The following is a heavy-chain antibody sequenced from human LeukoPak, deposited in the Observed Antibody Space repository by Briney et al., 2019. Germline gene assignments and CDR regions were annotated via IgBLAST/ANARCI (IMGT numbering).Heavy chain of an antibody. Sequence: GGSLRLSCAASGFTFSTYGIHWVRQAPGKGLEWVAFIRYDGTNKWYADSVKGRFTISRDNSKNMLYLQMNSLRAEDTAVYHCAKDRDYGDYPSAYYYYLDVWGKGTTVTVSS. J-gene: IGHJ6*03. CDR3: AKDRDYGDYPSAYYYYLDV. D-gene: IGHD4-17*01. CDR2: IRYDGTNK. CDR1: GFTFSTYG. V-gene: IGHV3-30*02.